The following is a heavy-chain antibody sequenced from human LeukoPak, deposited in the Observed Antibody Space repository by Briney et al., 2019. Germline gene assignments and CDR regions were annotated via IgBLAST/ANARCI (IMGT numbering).Heavy chain of an antibody. Sequence: SETLSLTCTVSGGSLNDFYWSWIRQPPGRGLEWIGHVYHTGHATYTSSLKSRVTISVDTTKNQFSMNLRSVTAADTAIYYCATLLVPAPTSWFDPWGQGTLAIVSS. CDR3: ATLLVPAPTSWFDP. CDR2: VYHTGHA. V-gene: IGHV4-59*08. J-gene: IGHJ5*02. D-gene: IGHD2-2*01. CDR1: GGSLNDFY.